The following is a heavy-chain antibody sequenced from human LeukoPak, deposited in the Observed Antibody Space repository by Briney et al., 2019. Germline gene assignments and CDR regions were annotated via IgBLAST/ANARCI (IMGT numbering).Heavy chain of an antibody. J-gene: IGHJ6*02. CDR1: GFTFITYA. CDR3: ARDESPYGGNSTQLHYYYYYGMDV. CDR2: ISGSGGST. V-gene: IGHV3-23*01. Sequence: PGGSLRLSCAASGFTFITYAMSWVRQAPGKGLEWVSAISGSGGSTYYADSVRGRFTISRDNSKNTLYLQMNSLRAEDTAVYYCARDESPYGGNSTQLHYYYYYGMDVWGQGTTVTVSS. D-gene: IGHD4-23*01.